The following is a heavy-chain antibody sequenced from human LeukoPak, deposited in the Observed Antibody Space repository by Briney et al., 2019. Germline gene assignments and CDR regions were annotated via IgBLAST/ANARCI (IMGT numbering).Heavy chain of an antibody. V-gene: IGHV1-46*01. CDR2: INPRDGGT. CDR1: GYSFTSYY. J-gene: IGHJ5*02. D-gene: IGHD6-19*01. Sequence: ASVKVSCKASGYSFTSYYMHWVRQAPGQGLDWVGVINPRDGGTTYAQKFQGRVTMTTDMSTSTVYMELSSLRIEDTAVYYCARDSRSGWGNWFDPWGQGTLVTVSS. CDR3: ARDSRSGWGNWFDP.